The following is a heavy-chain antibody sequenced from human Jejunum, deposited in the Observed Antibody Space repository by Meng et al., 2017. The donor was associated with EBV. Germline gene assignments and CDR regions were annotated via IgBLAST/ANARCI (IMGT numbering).Heavy chain of an antibody. D-gene: IGHD1-1*01. J-gene: IGHJ4*02. CDR1: GYSMSNSNW. CDR3: AKRMPGTGFDY. V-gene: IGHV4-28*01. Sequence: QVQLQEPGPGLVKPSDPLSLTCAVSGYSMSNSNWWGWIRQPPGKGLEWIGYIYYTGTTYYNPSLKSRVTMSIDTSKNHFSLKLTSVTTMDTAVYYCAKRMPGTGFDYWGQGTLVTVSS. CDR2: IYYTGTT.